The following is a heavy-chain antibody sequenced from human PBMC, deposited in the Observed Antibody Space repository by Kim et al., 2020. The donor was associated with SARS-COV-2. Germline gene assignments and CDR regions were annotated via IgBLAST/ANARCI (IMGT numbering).Heavy chain of an antibody. V-gene: IGHV1-69*01. J-gene: IGHJ4*02. CDR2: G. CDR3: ARNSGYGSGDY. D-gene: IGHD5-12*01. Sequence: GSYAVKVQGRVTITADESTSTAYMELSSLRSEDTALYYCARNSGYGSGDYLGQGTLVTVSS.